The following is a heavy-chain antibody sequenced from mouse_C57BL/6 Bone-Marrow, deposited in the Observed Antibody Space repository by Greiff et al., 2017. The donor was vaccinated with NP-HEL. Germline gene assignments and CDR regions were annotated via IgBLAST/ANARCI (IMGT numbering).Heavy chain of an antibody. D-gene: IGHD1-1*02. CDR2: LSNLAYST. Sequence: EVQLVESGGGLVQPGGSLKLSCAASGFTFSDYGMAWVRQAPRKGLEWVAFLSNLAYSTYYADTLTGRFTISRENAMNTLYLEMSMLRSEDTAIYYCARLVGRRWIGYVMDCWGQGTSVTVSS. V-gene: IGHV5-15*01. CDR1: GFTFSDYG. J-gene: IGHJ4*01. CDR3: ARLVGRRWIGYVMDC.